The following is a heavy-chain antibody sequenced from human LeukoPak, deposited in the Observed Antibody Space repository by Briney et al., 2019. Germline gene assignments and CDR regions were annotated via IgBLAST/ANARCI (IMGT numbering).Heavy chain of an antibody. D-gene: IGHD6-19*01. V-gene: IGHV3-7*01. CDR2: IKQDGSEK. CDR3: ASSSGWYGFYDY. J-gene: IGHJ4*02. CDR1: GFTFSNYW. Sequence: GGSLRLSCAASGFTFSNYWMSWVRQAPGKGLEWVANIKQDGSEKNYLDSVKGRFTISRDNAKSSVYVQMNSLRAEDTAVYYCASSSGWYGFYDYWGQGTLVTVSS.